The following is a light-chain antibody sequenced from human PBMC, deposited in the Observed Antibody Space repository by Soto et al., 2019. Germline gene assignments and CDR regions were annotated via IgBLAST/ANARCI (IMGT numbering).Light chain of an antibody. V-gene: IGLV2-14*01. J-gene: IGLJ1*01. Sequence: QSVLTQPASVSGSPGQSITISCTGTSSDVGGYKYVSWYLQHPGKAPKLMIYEGSNRPSGVSNRFSASKSGNTASLTISGLQAEDEADYYCISYTSRSTYVCGTGTKVTVI. CDR2: EGS. CDR3: ISYTSRSTYV. CDR1: SSDVGGYKY.